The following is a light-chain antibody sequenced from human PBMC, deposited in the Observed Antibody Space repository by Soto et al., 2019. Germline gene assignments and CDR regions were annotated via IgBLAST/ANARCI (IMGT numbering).Light chain of an antibody. CDR1: SSNIGAGYD. J-gene: IGLJ2*01. V-gene: IGLV1-40*01. Sequence: QSVLTQPPSVSGAPGQRVTISCTGSSSNIGAGYDVHWYQQLPGTAPKLLIYGNSNRPSGVPDRFSGSKSGTSASLAITGLQAEDEADYYCQYYDSSLSGSFGGGTKVTVL. CDR3: QYYDSSLSGS. CDR2: GNS.